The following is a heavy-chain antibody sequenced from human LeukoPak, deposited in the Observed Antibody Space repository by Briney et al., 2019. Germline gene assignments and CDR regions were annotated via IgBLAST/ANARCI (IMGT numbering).Heavy chain of an antibody. CDR2: IYYSGGT. V-gene: IGHV4-59*01. Sequence: SETLSLTCTVSGGSINYYYWMWIRQPPGKGLEWIGYIYYSGGTHYNPSLKSRVTMLVDTSKNQFSLKLTAVTAADTAVYYCARDSGYDSYGMDVWGQGTTVTVSS. D-gene: IGHD5-12*01. CDR3: ARDSGYDSYGMDV. J-gene: IGHJ6*02. CDR1: GGSINYYY.